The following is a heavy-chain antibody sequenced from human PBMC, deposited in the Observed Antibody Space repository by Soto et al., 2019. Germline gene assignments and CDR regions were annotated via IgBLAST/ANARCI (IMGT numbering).Heavy chain of an antibody. Sequence: QVQLVESGGGVVQPGRSLRLSCAASGFTFSSYAMHWVRQAPGKGLEWVAVISYDGSNKYYADSVKGRFTISRDNSKNTLYLQMNSLRAEDTAVYYCARDDDISGADAFDICGQGTMVTVSS. V-gene: IGHV3-30-3*01. D-gene: IGHD3-9*01. J-gene: IGHJ3*02. CDR2: ISYDGSNK. CDR3: ARDDDISGADAFDI. CDR1: GFTFSSYA.